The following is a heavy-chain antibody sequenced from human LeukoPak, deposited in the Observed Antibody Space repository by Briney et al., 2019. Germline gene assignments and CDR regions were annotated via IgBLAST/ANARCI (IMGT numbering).Heavy chain of an antibody. CDR3: ARSYEGDY. Sequence: ASVKVSCKASGYTFTSYEINWVRQATGQGLEWVGWMSPNSGNTGYAQKFQSRVTMTRNTSISTAYMELSSLRSEDTAVYYCARSYEGDYWGQGTLVTVSS. D-gene: IGHD5-12*01. CDR2: MSPNSGNT. CDR1: GYTFTSYE. J-gene: IGHJ4*02. V-gene: IGHV1-8*01.